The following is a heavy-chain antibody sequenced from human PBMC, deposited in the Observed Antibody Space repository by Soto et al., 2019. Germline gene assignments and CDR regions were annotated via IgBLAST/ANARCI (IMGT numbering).Heavy chain of an antibody. CDR3: AREENSQDYDSSGYYYSLDY. V-gene: IGHV1-2*04. J-gene: IGHJ4*02. Sequence: QVQLVQSGAEVKKPGASVKVSCKASGYTFTGYYMHWVRQAPGQGLEWMGWINPNSGGTNYAQKFQGWVTMTRDTSISTAYMELSRLRSDDTAVYYCAREENSQDYDSSGYYYSLDYWGQGTLVPVSS. CDR2: INPNSGGT. D-gene: IGHD3-22*01. CDR1: GYTFTGYY.